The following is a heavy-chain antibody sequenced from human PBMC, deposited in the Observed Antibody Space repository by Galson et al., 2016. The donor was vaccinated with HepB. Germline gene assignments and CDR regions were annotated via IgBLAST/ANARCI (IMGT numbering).Heavy chain of an antibody. CDR2: ISNNGGAK. D-gene: IGHD1-26*01. J-gene: IGHJ4*02. CDR1: GFSFTTYY. Sequence: SLRLSCAASGFSFTTYYIDWVRQAPGKRLESVSGISNNGGAKYHADSVKGRFTISRDNSKNTVDLHMSSLRPEDTAVYYCVRAWSGSSPDYWGQGTQVTVSS. V-gene: IGHV3-64D*09. CDR3: VRAWSGSSPDY.